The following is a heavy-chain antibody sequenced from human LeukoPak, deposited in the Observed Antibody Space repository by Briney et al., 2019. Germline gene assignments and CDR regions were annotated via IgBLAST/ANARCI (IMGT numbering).Heavy chain of an antibody. CDR2: MNPNSGNT. D-gene: IGHD4-11*01. CDR1: GYTFTRYD. Sequence: ASVKVSCKASGYTFTRYDVKWERQATGLGLELMGWMNPNSGNTGYAQKFQGRVTMTRNTSISTAYMELSSLRSEDTAVYYCARGRRSRAVTKAPPDYWGQGTLVTVSS. J-gene: IGHJ4*02. CDR3: ARGRRSRAVTKAPPDY. V-gene: IGHV1-8*01.